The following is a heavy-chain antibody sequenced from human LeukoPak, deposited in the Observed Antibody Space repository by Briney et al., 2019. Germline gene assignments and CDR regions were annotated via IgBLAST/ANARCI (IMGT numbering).Heavy chain of an antibody. CDR3: ARAGYYDFWSGYWAIMDV. D-gene: IGHD3-3*01. V-gene: IGHV3-33*08. J-gene: IGHJ6*02. CDR1: GFTFSSYA. CDR2: IWYDGSNK. Sequence: PGGSLRLSCAASGFTFSSYAMHWVRQAPGKGLEWVAVIWYDGSNKYYADSVKGRFTISRDNSKNTLYLQMNSLRAEDTAVYYCARAGYYDFWSGYWAIMDVWGQGTTVTVSS.